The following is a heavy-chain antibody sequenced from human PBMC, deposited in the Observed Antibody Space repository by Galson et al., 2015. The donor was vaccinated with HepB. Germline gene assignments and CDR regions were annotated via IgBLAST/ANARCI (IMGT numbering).Heavy chain of an antibody. J-gene: IGHJ4*02. CDR1: GYTFTSYG. V-gene: IGHV3-66*01. Sequence: SCKASGYTFTSYGISWVRQAPGQGLEWVSVIYSDGSTYYADSVKGRFTISRDNSKNTLYLQMNSLRAEDTAVYYCARERKHSYGSDYWGQGTLVTVSS. D-gene: IGHD5-18*01. CDR3: ARERKHSYGSDY. CDR2: IYSDGST.